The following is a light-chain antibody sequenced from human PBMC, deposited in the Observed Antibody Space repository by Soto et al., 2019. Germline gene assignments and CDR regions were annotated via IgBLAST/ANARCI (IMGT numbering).Light chain of an antibody. J-gene: IGKJ1*01. CDR2: GAS. CDR1: QSVSSSY. Sequence: EIVLTQSPGTLSLSPGERATLSCRASQSVSSSYLAWYQQKPGQAPRLLIYGASTRATGIPARFSGSGSGTDFTLTISRLEPEDFALYYCQQYHTSPLTFGQGTKVDIK. V-gene: IGKV3-20*01. CDR3: QQYHTSPLT.